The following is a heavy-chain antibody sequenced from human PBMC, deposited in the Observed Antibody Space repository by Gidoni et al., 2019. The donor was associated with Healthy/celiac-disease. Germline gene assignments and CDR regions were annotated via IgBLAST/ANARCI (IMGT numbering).Heavy chain of an antibody. CDR3: ARGFPSGGY. CDR2: ISYDGSNK. J-gene: IGHJ4*02. V-gene: IGHV3-30*01. D-gene: IGHD3-10*01. CDR1: GFTFSSYA. Sequence: QVQLVESWGGVVQPGRSLRLSCAASGFTFSSYAMHWVRQAPGKGLEWVAVISYDGSNKYYADSVKGRFTISRDNSKNTLYLQMNSLRAEDTAVYYCARGFPSGGYWGQGTLVTVSS.